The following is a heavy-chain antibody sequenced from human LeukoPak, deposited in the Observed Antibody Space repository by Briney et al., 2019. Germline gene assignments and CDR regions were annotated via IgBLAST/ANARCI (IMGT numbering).Heavy chain of an antibody. CDR1: GGTFSSYA. Sequence: ASVKVSCKASGGTFSSYAISWVRQATGQGLERMGWMNPNSGNTGYAQKFQGRVTITRNTSISTAYMELSSLRSEDTAVYYCARGPTDSSGYFGFDYWGQGTLVTVSS. CDR3: ARGPTDSSGYFGFDY. J-gene: IGHJ4*02. CDR2: MNPNSGNT. D-gene: IGHD3-22*01. V-gene: IGHV1-8*03.